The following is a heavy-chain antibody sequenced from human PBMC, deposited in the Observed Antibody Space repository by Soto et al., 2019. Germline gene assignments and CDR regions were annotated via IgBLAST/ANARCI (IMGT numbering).Heavy chain of an antibody. V-gene: IGHV1-69*13. CDR3: ARDRAGYYSHFVY. CDR1: RGTFTNYA. D-gene: IGHD3-22*01. Sequence: SVKVSCKALRGTFTNYAFSWVRQAPGQGLEWMGGIMPFFGSGNYAQKFQGRINITADESTSSVYLELTSLRSEDTAAYYCARDRAGYYSHFVYWGQGTLVTVSS. CDR2: IMPFFGSG. J-gene: IGHJ4*02.